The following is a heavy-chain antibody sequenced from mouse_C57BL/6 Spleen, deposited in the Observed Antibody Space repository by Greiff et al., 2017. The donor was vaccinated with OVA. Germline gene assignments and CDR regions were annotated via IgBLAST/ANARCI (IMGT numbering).Heavy chain of an antibody. J-gene: IGHJ3*01. Sequence: VQLQQSGAELVRPGASVTLSCKASGYTFTDYEMHWVKQTPVHGLEWIGAIDPETGGTAYNQKFKGKAILTADKSSSTAYMELRSLTSEDSAVYYCTRRRGDSPFAYWGQGTLVTVSA. CDR1: GYTFTDYE. D-gene: IGHD3-3*01. CDR3: TRRRGDSPFAY. CDR2: IDPETGGT. V-gene: IGHV1-15*01.